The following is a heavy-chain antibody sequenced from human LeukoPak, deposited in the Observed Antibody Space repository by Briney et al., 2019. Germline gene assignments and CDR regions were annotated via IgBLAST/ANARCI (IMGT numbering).Heavy chain of an antibody. V-gene: IGHV3-30-3*01. CDR2: ISYDGSNK. J-gene: IGHJ4*02. Sequence: GGSLRLSCAASGFTFSSYAMHWVRQAPGKGLEWVAVISYDGSNKYYADSVKGRFTISRDNSKNTLYLQMNSLRAEDTAVYYCARDSYDSSGYARGLLYYFDYWGQGTLVTVSS. CDR3: ARDSYDSSGYARGLLYYFDY. D-gene: IGHD3-22*01. CDR1: GFTFSSYA.